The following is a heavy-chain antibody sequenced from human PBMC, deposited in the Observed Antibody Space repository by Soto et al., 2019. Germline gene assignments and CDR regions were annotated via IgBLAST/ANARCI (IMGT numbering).Heavy chain of an antibody. D-gene: IGHD6-13*01. CDR2: INPSGGST. CDR3: ARTAGPDYYYGRDV. Sequence: ASVKVSCKASGYTFTSYYMHWVRQAPGQGLEWMGIINPSGGSTSYAQKLQGRVTMTTDTSTSTAYMELRSLRSDDTAVYYCARTAGPDYYYGRDVWGKGPTVTVS. J-gene: IGHJ6*04. CDR1: GYTFTSYY. V-gene: IGHV1-46*01.